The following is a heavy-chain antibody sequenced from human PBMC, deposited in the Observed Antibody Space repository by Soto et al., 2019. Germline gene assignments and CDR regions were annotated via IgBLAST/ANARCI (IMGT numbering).Heavy chain of an antibody. CDR3: ARDRVDDILTGYLAPGYYYGMDV. Sequence: SGKVSCKASGGTFSSYAISWVRQAPGQGLEWMGGIIPIFGTANYAQKFQGRVTITADESTSTAYMELSSLRSEDTAVYYCARDRVDDILTGYLAPGYYYGMDVWGQGTTVTVSS. CDR1: GGTFSSYA. CDR2: IIPIFGTA. D-gene: IGHD3-9*01. J-gene: IGHJ6*02. V-gene: IGHV1-69*13.